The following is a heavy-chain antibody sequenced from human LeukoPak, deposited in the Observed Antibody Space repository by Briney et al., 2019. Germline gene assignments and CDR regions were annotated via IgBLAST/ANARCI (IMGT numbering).Heavy chain of an antibody. CDR2: IHSGGST. Sequence: GGSLRLSCAAFGFTFSDYYMSWVRQGPGRGLEWVSVIHSGGSTYYADSVKGHFTISRDNSKNTLYLQMNSLRAKDTAVYYCARVGQYSGSYYVDYWGQGTLVTVSS. V-gene: IGHV3-53*01. J-gene: IGHJ4*02. D-gene: IGHD1-26*01. CDR1: GFTFSDYY. CDR3: ARVGQYSGSYYVDY.